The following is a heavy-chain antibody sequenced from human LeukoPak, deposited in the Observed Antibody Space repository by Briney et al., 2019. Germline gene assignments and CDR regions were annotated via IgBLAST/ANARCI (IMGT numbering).Heavy chain of an antibody. CDR3: ARAQGSRVTIGNYYYYMDV. J-gene: IGHJ6*03. D-gene: IGHD4-17*01. CDR1: GFTFSDYY. Sequence: GGSLRLSCAASGFTFSDYYMSWIRQASGKGLEWVSYISTCGSTIYYADSVKGRFTISRDNAKNSLYLQMNSLRAEDTAVYYCARAQGSRVTIGNYYYYMDVWGKGTTVTVSS. V-gene: IGHV3-11*04. CDR2: ISTCGSTI.